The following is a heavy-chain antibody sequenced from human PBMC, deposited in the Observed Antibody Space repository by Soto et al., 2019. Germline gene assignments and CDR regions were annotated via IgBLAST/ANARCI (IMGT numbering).Heavy chain of an antibody. Sequence: QVQLVQSGAEVKKPGSSVKVSCKASGGTFSSYAISWVRQAPGQGLEWMGGIIPIFGTANYAQKFQGRVTITADESTSTAYMELSSLRSEDTAVYYCARGVGYSSSWYRFGQKFYYYYGMDVWGQGTTVTVSS. J-gene: IGHJ6*02. V-gene: IGHV1-69*01. CDR1: GGTFSSYA. D-gene: IGHD6-13*01. CDR2: IIPIFGTA. CDR3: ARGVGYSSSWYRFGQKFYYYYGMDV.